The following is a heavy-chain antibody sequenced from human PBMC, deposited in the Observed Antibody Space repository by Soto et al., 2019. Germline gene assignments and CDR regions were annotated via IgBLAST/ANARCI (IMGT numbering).Heavy chain of an antibody. J-gene: IGHJ4*02. CDR1: GDSISSGGYY. D-gene: IGHD2-2*01. CDR3: ASIVVPAAPFDY. V-gene: IGHV4-31*03. Sequence: QVQLQESGPGLVKPSQTLSLTCTVSGDSISSGGYYWSWIRQHPGKGLEWIGYIYYSGSTYYNPCLKSRVTISVDTSKNQFSLKLSSVTAADTAVYYCASIVVPAAPFDYWGQGTLATVSS. CDR2: IYYSGST.